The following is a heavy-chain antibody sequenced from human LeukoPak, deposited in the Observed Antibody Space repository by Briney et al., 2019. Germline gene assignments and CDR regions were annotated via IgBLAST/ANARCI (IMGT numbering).Heavy chain of an antibody. V-gene: IGHV4-4*09. J-gene: IGHJ6*03. D-gene: IGHD4/OR15-4a*01. CDR1: GGSISSYY. CDR3: ARAPGGRVRSRYYYYMDV. Sequence: SETLSLTCTVSGGSISSYYWSWIRQPPGKGLEWIGYIYTSGSTSYNPSLKSRVTISVDTSKNQFSLKLSSVTAADTAVYYCARAPGGRVRSRYYYYMDVWGKGTTVTVSS. CDR2: IYTSGST.